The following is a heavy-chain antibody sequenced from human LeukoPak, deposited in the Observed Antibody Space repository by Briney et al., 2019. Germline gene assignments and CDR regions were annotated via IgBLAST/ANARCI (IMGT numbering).Heavy chain of an antibody. CDR2: IYYSGST. J-gene: IGHJ5*02. CDR3: ARRRASGSRWFDP. V-gene: IGHV4-39*07. CDR1: GGSISSYY. Sequence: SETLSLTCTVSGGSISSYYWSWVRQPPGKGLEWIGSIYYSGSTYYNPSLKSRVTISVDTSKNQFSLKLSSVTAADTAVYYCARRRASGSRWFDPWGQGTLVTVSS. D-gene: IGHD6-13*01.